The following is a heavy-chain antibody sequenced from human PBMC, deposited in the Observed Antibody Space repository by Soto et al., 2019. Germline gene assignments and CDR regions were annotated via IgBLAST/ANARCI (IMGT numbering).Heavy chain of an antibody. D-gene: IGHD6-6*01. Sequence: SETLSLTSSVSSASLSSSTYYWSWIRQPPGRGPEWIGSIYYSGNTYYKPSLKSRVSISIDTSRNQFSLKLTSVTAADTGVYYCASSSPFHYWGPGILVT. J-gene: IGHJ4*02. CDR2: IYYSGNT. V-gene: IGHV4-39*01. CDR1: SASLSSSTYY. CDR3: ASSSPFHY.